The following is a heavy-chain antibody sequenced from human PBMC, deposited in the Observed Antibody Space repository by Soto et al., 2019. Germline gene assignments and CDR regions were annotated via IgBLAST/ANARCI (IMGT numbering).Heavy chain of an antibody. V-gene: IGHV3-53*02. Sequence: EVQLVETGGGLIQPGGSLRLSCAASGFTASSNYMSWVRQAPGKGLEWVSVIYSGGSTYYADSVKGRFTISRDNSKNTLYLQMNSLRAEDTAVYYCARESSSRDFDYWGQGTLVTVSS. CDR3: ARESSSRDFDY. CDR1: GFTASSNY. J-gene: IGHJ4*02. D-gene: IGHD2-2*01. CDR2: IYSGGST.